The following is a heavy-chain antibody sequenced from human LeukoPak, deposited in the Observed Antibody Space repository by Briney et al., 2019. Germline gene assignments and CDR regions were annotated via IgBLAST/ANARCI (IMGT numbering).Heavy chain of an antibody. CDR1: GFTFSSYA. J-gene: IGHJ6*02. Sequence: GGSLRLSCAASGFTFSSYAMHWVRQAPGKGLEWVAVISYDGSNKYYADSVKGRFAISRDNSKNTLYLQMNSLRAEDTAVYYCARERGDIVVVPAHYYYYGMDVWGQGTTVTVSS. CDR3: ARERGDIVVVPAHYYYYGMDV. V-gene: IGHV3-30*09. D-gene: IGHD2-2*01. CDR2: ISYDGSNK.